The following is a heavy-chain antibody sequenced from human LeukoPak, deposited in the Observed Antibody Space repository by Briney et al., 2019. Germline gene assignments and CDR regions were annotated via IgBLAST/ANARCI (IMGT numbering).Heavy chain of an antibody. J-gene: IGHJ4*02. V-gene: IGHV3-21*04. CDR2: ISTSSIYI. CDR3: ARGYSSGWFYFDY. D-gene: IGHD6-19*01. Sequence: GGSLRLSCAASGFTFSSYSMNWVRQAPGKGLEWVSSISTSSIYIYYADSVKGRFTISRDNAKNSLFLQMNSLRADDTAVYYCARGYSSGWFYFDYWGQGTLVTVSS. CDR1: GFTFSSYS.